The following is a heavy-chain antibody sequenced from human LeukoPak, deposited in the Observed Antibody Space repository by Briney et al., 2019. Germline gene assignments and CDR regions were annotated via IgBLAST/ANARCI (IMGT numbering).Heavy chain of an antibody. Sequence: GGSLRLSCVASGLTVNRRYMSWVRQAPGKGLEWVPVIYSGGSTYYAGSVRGRFTISRDNSKNTLYLQMNSLRVEDTAVYYCARYYYGSGSYHSGGMDVWGQGTTVTVSS. CDR3: ARYYYGSGSYHSGGMDV. V-gene: IGHV3-66*01. J-gene: IGHJ6*02. D-gene: IGHD3-10*01. CDR1: GLTVNRRY. CDR2: IYSGGST.